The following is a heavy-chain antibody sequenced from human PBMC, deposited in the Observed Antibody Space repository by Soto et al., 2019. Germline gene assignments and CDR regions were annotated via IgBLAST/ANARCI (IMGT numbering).Heavy chain of an antibody. Sequence: EVQLLESGGGLVQPGGSLRLSCAASGFTCSSYAMSWVRQAPGKGLEWVSAISGSGGSTYYADSVKGRFTISRDNSKNTLYLQMNSLRAEDTAVYYCAKDQGGRGHLNDRSSTSCYGNFDYWGQGTLVTVSS. D-gene: IGHD2-2*01. V-gene: IGHV3-23*01. CDR1: GFTCSSYA. CDR3: AKDQGGRGHLNDRSSTSCYGNFDY. CDR2: ISGSGGST. J-gene: IGHJ4*02.